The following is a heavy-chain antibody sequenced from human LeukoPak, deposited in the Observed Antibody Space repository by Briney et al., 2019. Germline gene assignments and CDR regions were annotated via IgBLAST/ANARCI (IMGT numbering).Heavy chain of an antibody. V-gene: IGHV1-18*04. Sequence: GASVKVSCKASGYTFTSYGISWVRQAPGQGLEWMGWISAYNGNTNYAQKLQGRVTMTTDTSTSTAYMELRSLRSDDTAVYCCARAHPDYDILTGYFRENWFDPWGQGTLVTVSS. D-gene: IGHD3-9*01. CDR3: ARAHPDYDILTGYFRENWFDP. CDR2: ISAYNGNT. CDR1: GYTFTSYG. J-gene: IGHJ5*02.